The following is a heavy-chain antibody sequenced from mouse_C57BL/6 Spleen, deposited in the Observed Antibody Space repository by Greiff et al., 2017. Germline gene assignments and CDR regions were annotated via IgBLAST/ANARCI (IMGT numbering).Heavy chain of an antibody. CDR2: IYPGSGST. V-gene: IGHV1-55*01. J-gene: IGHJ4*01. Sequence: QVQLQQPGAELVKPGASVKMSCKASGYTFTSYWITWVKQRPGQGLEWIGDIYPGSGSTNYNEKFKSKATLTVDTSSSTAYMQLSSLTSEDSAVYDCARGGDYHGAMDYWGQGTSVTVSS. D-gene: IGHD1-1*01. CDR1: GYTFTSYW. CDR3: ARGGDYHGAMDY.